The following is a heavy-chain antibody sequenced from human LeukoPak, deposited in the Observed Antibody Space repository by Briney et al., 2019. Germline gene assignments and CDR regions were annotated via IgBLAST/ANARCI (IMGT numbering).Heavy chain of an antibody. Sequence: GGSLRLSCAASRFTFSSYFMGWVRQAPGEGLEWVSSISRGSDYIYYGDSVKGRFTISRDNAKSSLYLQMNSLRAEDTAVFYCARSTAGGFSGYEDWGKGTLVTVSS. J-gene: IGHJ4*02. D-gene: IGHD5-12*01. CDR3: ARSTAGGFSGYED. CDR2: ISRGSDYI. V-gene: IGHV3-21*01. CDR1: RFTFSSYF.